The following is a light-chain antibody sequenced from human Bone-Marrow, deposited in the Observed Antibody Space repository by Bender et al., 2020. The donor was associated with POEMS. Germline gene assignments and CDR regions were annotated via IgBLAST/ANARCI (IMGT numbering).Light chain of an antibody. CDR1: SGDIGRYNY. V-gene: IGLV2-14*03. CDR3: SSSTISTTLV. CDR2: DVT. J-gene: IGLJ2*01. Sequence: QSALTQPASVSGSPGQSITISCTGTSGDIGRYNYVSWYQQHPGKAPKLMIFDVTNRPSGVSSRFSGSKSGNTASLAMSGLQAADEAVYYCSSSTISTTLVVGGGTTLTVL.